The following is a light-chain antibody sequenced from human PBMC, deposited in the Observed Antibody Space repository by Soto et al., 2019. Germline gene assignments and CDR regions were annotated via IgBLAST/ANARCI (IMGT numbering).Light chain of an antibody. CDR3: HTWGTGIHV. Sequence: QLVLTQSPSASASLGASVKLTCTLSSGHRTYVIAWHQQQSEKGPRFLMKINSDGTHAKGDGIPDRFSGSSSGAERYLTISGLQSEDEADYYCHTWGTGIHVFGPGTKVTVL. J-gene: IGLJ1*01. CDR2: INSDGTH. CDR1: SGHRTYV. V-gene: IGLV4-69*01.